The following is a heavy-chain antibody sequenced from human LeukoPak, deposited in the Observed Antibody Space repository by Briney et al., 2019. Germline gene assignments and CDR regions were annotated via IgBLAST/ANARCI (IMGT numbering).Heavy chain of an antibody. Sequence: PGRSLRLSCAASGFTFSSYAMHWVRQAPGKGLEWVAVISYDGSNKYYADSVKSRFTISRDNSKNTLYLQMNSLRAEDTAVYYCAREELAPQSRYFDYWGQGTLVTVSS. CDR3: AREELAPQSRYFDY. D-gene: IGHD5-24*01. CDR1: GFTFSSYA. V-gene: IGHV3-30-3*01. CDR2: ISYDGSNK. J-gene: IGHJ4*02.